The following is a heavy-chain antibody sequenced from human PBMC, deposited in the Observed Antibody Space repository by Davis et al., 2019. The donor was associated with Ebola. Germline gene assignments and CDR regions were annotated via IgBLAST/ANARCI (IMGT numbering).Heavy chain of an antibody. J-gene: IGHJ6*02. V-gene: IGHV4-34*01. CDR3: ARFAYGDYYYYGMDV. CDR1: GGSFSGYY. D-gene: IGHD4-17*01. CDR2: INHSGST. Sequence: PSETLSLTCAVYGGSFSGYYWSWIRQPPGKGLEWIGEINHSGSTNYNPSLKSRVTISVDTSKNQFSLKLSSVTAADTAVYYCARFAYGDYYYYGMDVWGQGTTVTVSS.